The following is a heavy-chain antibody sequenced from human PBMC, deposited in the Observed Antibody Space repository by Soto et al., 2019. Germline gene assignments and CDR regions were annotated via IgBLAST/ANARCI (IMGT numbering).Heavy chain of an antibody. CDR3: ARDLSGFLEWFHDY. CDR2: INPNSGGT. Sequence: GASVKVSCKASGYTFTGYYMHWVRQAPGQGLEWMGWINPNSGGTNYAQKFQGRVTMTRDTSISTAYMELSRLRSDDTAVYYCARDLSGFLEWFHDYWGQGTLVTVSS. V-gene: IGHV1-2*02. CDR1: GYTFTGYY. J-gene: IGHJ4*02. D-gene: IGHD3-3*01.